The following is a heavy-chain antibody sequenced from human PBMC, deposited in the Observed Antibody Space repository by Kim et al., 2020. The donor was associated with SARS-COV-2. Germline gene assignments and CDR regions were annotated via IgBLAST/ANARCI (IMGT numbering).Heavy chain of an antibody. Sequence: GGSLRLSCAASGFTFSSYAMTWVRQAPGKGLEWVSTISSGSGDNTYYADSVKGRFTISRDNSKNTLYLQMHSLRAEDTAVYYCAKDYRVILTGHSFDYWGQGTPVTVSS. D-gene: IGHD3-9*01. CDR2: ISSGSGDNT. CDR3: AKDYRVILTGHSFDY. J-gene: IGHJ4*02. CDR1: GFTFSSYA. V-gene: IGHV3-23*01.